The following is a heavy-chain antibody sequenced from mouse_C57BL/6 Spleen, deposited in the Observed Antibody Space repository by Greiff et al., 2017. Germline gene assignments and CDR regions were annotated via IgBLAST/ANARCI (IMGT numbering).Heavy chain of an antibody. CDR1: GFTFSDYG. V-gene: IGHV5-17*01. CDR2: ISSGSSSI. D-gene: IGHD1-1*01. J-gene: IGHJ3*01. CDR3: ARQNGDYYGGFAY. Sequence: EVKLEESGGGLVKPGGSLKLSCAASGFTFSDYGMHWVRQAPERGLEWVAYISSGSSSIYYADKVKGRFTITRDNAKSTLYMQMTSLRSEDTAIYYCARQNGDYYGGFAYWGQGTLVTVSA.